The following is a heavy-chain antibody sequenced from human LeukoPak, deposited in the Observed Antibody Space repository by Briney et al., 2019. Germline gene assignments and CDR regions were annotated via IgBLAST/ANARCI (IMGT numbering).Heavy chain of an antibody. CDR2: TSYDGSHI. Sequence: GGSLRLFCAASGFTFSSYAMHWVRQAPGKGLEWVAVTSYDGSHIYYPDSVKGRFTISRDNPKNTLYLQMNSLGPEDTALYYCARGRDYCSDYWGQGTLVTVSS. CDR1: GFTFSSYA. CDR3: ARGRDYCSDY. J-gene: IGHJ4*02. V-gene: IGHV3-30*04. D-gene: IGHD2-15*01.